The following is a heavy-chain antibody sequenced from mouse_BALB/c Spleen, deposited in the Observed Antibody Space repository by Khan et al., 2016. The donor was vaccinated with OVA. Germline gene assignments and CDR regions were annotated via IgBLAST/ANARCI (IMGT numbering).Heavy chain of an antibody. Sequence: EVQLQESGPGLVKPSQSLSLTCTVSGYSITSDYAWNWIRQFPGTNLEWLGYINYRGRTSYNPPLKSRISITRDSSKKQLFLQLNSVTTEDTATYYCARLPCGAYWGQGTLVTVPA. CDR1: GYSITSDYA. CDR3: ARLPCGAY. V-gene: IGHV3-2*02. J-gene: IGHJ3*01. CDR2: INYRGRT.